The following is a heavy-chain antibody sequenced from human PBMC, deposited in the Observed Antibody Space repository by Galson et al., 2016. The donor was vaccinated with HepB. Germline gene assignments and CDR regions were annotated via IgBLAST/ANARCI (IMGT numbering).Heavy chain of an antibody. CDR3: RGVLTEDFDL. V-gene: IGHV3-15*07. Sequence: SLRLSCAASGFSLNNAWVNWVRQTPGKGLEWVGRIKSKTDGGTTDYAAPVEGRFSISRDDSKNTAYLQMSSLKTEDAAVYYCRGVLTEDFDLWGRGTLVTVSS. D-gene: IGHD2-8*01. CDR1: GFSLNNAW. CDR2: IKSKTDGGTT. J-gene: IGHJ2*01.